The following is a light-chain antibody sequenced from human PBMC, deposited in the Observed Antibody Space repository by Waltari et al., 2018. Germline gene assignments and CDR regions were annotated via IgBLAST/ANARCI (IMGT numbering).Light chain of an antibody. CDR2: DTS. CDR3: QHYVRLPAT. Sequence: ILLTQSPGPLSLSPGERAPLSCRASQSICRALAWYQQKPGQAPSLLIFDTSKRATGIPDRFSGSGSGTDFSLTISRLEPEDFAVYYCQHYVRLPATFGQGTKVEIK. V-gene: IGKV3-20*01. CDR1: QSICRA. J-gene: IGKJ2*01.